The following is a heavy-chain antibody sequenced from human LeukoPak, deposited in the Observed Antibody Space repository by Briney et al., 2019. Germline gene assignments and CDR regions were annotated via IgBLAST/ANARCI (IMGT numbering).Heavy chain of an antibody. CDR3: ASYSSGWGRDDY. CDR2: INSDGSST. CDR1: GFTFGSYW. Sequence: GGSLRLSCAASGFTFGSYWMPWVRQAPGKGLVWVSRINSDGSSTSYADSVKGRFTISRDNAKNTLYLQMNSLRAEDTAVYYCASYSSGWGRDDYWGQGTLVTVSS. D-gene: IGHD6-19*01. J-gene: IGHJ4*02. V-gene: IGHV3-74*01.